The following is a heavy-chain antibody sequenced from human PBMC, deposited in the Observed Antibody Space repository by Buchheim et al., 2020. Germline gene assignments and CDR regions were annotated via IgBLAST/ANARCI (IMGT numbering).Heavy chain of an antibody. V-gene: IGHV3-21*01. CDR3: ARRPQPSDAFDI. J-gene: IGHJ3*02. CDR2: ISSSSSYI. Sequence: EVQLVESGGGLVKPGGSLRLSCAASGFTFSSYSMNWVRQAPGKGLEWVSSISSSSSYIYYADSLKGRFTISRDNAKNSLYPQMNSLRAEDTAVYYCARRPQPSDAFDIWGQGT. CDR1: GFTFSSYS.